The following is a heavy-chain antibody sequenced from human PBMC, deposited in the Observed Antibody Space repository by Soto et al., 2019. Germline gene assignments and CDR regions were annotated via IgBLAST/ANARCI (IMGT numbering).Heavy chain of an antibody. CDR1: GFTFSNYA. Sequence: EVQLLESGGGLVQPGGSLRLSCAASGFTFSNYAMSWVRQAPGKGLEWVSGISGSGAGTYYADSVKGRFTISRDEFKNTLHLQMNSLRDEDTAVYYCAKVIGAWYFDLWGRGTLVTVSS. CDR3: AKVIGAWYFDL. V-gene: IGHV3-23*01. J-gene: IGHJ2*01. CDR2: ISGSGAGT.